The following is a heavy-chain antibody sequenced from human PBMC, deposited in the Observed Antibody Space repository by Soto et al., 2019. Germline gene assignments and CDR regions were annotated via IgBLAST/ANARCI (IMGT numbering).Heavy chain of an antibody. Sequence: ASVKVSCKASGYTFTDYYMHWVRQAPGQGLEWMGWINPNSGGTNYAQKFQGRVTMTRDTSISTAYMELSRLRSDDTAVYYCARDMIWVEWVDAFDIWGQGTMVTVSS. CDR1: GYTFTDYY. J-gene: IGHJ3*02. CDR3: ARDMIWVEWVDAFDI. V-gene: IGHV1-2*02. CDR2: INPNSGGT. D-gene: IGHD1-26*01.